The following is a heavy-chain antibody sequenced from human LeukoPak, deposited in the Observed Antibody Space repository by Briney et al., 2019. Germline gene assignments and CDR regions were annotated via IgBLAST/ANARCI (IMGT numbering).Heavy chain of an antibody. V-gene: IGHV5-51*01. D-gene: IGHD5-18*01. CDR3: ARGSSGYSYGFDY. CDR1: GYRFISYW. CDR2: IYPGDSDT. J-gene: IGHJ4*02. Sequence: GESLKISCKGSGYRFISYWIGWVRQMPGKGLEWMGIIYPGDSDTRYSPSFQGQVTISADKSIRNAYLQWSSLKASDTAVYYCARGSSGYSYGFDYWGQGTLVTVSS.